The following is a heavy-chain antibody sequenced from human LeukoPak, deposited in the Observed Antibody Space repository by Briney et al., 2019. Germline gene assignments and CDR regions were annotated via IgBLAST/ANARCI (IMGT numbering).Heavy chain of an antibody. V-gene: IGHV1-46*01. CDR2: INPSGGST. D-gene: IGHD1-1*01. CDR3: ARGGTGTLLPDDY. J-gene: IGHJ4*02. CDR1: GYTFTSYY. Sequence: GASVQVSRKASGYTFTSYYMHWVRQAPGQGLEWMGIINPSGGSTSYAQKFQGRVTMTRDTPTSTVYMELSSLRSEDTAVYYCARGGTGTLLPDDYWGQGTLVTVSS.